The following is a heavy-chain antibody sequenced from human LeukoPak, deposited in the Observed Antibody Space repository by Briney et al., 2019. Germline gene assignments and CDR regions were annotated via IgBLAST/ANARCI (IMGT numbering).Heavy chain of an antibody. CDR2: ISPYNGNA. J-gene: IGHJ4*02. D-gene: IGHD3-10*01. CDR1: GSTFTIYG. Sequence: ASVKVSCKASGSTFTIYGIGWVRQAPGQGLEWMGYISPYNGNADYAQNFQGRVSMTTDTSTTTAYMELRSLTSDDTAVYYCAREGSRALDHWGQGTLVTVSS. V-gene: IGHV1-18*01. CDR3: AREGSRALDH.